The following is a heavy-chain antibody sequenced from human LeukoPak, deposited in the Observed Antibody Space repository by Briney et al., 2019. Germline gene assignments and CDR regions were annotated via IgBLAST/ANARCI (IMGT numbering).Heavy chain of an antibody. J-gene: IGHJ4*02. D-gene: IGHD2-21*02. CDR2: MNPNTDNK. V-gene: IGHV1-8*01. CDR1: GYTFTNHD. CDR3: ARGGISDWAYFDF. Sequence: ASVKVSCKASGYTFTNHDINWVRQAAGQGLEWMGWMNPNTDNKASAQKFQGRVTMTRDTSINTAYMELSSLRSEDTAVYFCARGGISDWAYFDFWGQGTLITVSS.